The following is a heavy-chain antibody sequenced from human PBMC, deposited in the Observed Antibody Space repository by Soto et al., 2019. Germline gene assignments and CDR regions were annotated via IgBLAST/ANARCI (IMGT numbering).Heavy chain of an antibody. CDR2: MTSDTKTI. J-gene: IGHJ4*02. D-gene: IGHD6-19*01. CDR3: ARSVEGHFDY. CDR1: GFKFSIYS. V-gene: IGHV3-48*02. Sequence: EVQLVESGGALEQPGGSLRLSCVASGFKFSIYSMNWVRQAPGKGLEWSAYMTSDTKTIKYGDSVKGRFTISRDNAKNSVYLQMNNLSDEDTAVYYCARSVEGHFDYWGQGTVVTVSS.